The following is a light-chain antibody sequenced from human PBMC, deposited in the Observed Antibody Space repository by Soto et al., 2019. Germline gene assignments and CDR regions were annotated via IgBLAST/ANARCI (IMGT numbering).Light chain of an antibody. CDR1: SGHSSYA. CDR2: INSDGSH. CDR3: QTWGTGIRV. Sequence: QPVLTQSPSASASLGDSVKFICTLSSGHSSYAIAWHQQQPEKGPRYLMKINSDGSHSKGDGIPDRFSGSSSGAERYLTISSLQSEDEADYYCQTWGTGIRVFGTGTKLTVL. V-gene: IGLV4-69*01. J-gene: IGLJ1*01.